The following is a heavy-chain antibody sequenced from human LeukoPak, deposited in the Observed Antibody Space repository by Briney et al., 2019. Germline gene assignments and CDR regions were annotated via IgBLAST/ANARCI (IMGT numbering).Heavy chain of an antibody. CDR1: GFTFRYYW. J-gene: IGHJ4*02. D-gene: IGHD4-17*01. V-gene: IGHV3-7*01. CDR3: ARDGDGHGDDYDY. Sequence: GGSLRLSCAASGFTFRYYWMGWVGQAPGEGLEGVADIKEDGSEKYYVDSVKGRFTISRDNAKNSMYLQMNSLRAADTAVYYCARDGDGHGDDYDYWGQGSLVTVSS. CDR2: IKEDGSEK.